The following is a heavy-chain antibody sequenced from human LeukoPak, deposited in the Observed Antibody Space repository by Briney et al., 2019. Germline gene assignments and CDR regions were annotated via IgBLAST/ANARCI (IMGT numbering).Heavy chain of an antibody. J-gene: IGHJ4*02. CDR2: INPNSGGT. CDR3: ARVKAARPSDLDY. V-gene: IGHV1-2*02. CDR1: GYTFTDYY. D-gene: IGHD6-6*01. Sequence: GASVKVSCKASGYTFTDYYMHWVRQAPGQGLEWMGWINPNSGGTNYAQKFQGRVTMTRDTSISTAYMELSRLRSDDTAVYYCARVKAARPSDLDYWGQGTLVTVSS.